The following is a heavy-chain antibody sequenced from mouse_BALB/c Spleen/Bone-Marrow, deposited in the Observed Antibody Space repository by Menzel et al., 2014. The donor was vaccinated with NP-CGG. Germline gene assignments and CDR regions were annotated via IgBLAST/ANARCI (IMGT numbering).Heavy chain of an antibody. CDR1: GYTFTEYT. V-gene: IGHV1-18*01. Sequence: EVQLQQSGPELVKPGASVKISCKTSGYTFTEYTMHWVKQSHGKSPEWIGGIHPNNGSSNYNLKFKGKATLTVDKSSSTAYMELRSLTSDDSALYYCARRGIYYGFPCWAQGTLVAVSA. J-gene: IGHJ3*01. CDR2: IHPNNGSS. D-gene: IGHD2-1*01. CDR3: ARRGIYYGFPC.